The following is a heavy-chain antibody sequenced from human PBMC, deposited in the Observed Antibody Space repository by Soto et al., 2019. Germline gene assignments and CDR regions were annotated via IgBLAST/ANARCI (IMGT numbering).Heavy chain of an antibody. D-gene: IGHD2-15*01. Sequence: PGGSLRLSCAGSGFTFGDSYMSWNRQAPGKGLEWLSYISPGSRYPAYADSVQGRFTISRDDAKRSLYLEMISLTAEDTAIYYCVRGGGGGLFDPWGQGTMVTVSS. J-gene: IGHJ5*02. V-gene: IGHV3-11*06. CDR1: GFTFGDSY. CDR2: ISPGSRYP. CDR3: VRGGGGGLFDP.